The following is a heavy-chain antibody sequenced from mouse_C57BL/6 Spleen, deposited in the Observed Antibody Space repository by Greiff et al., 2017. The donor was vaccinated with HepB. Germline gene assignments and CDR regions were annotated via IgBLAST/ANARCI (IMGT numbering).Heavy chain of an antibody. CDR2: IRNKANGYTT. CDR1: GFTFTDYY. Sequence: EVQVVESGGGLVQPGGSLSLSCAASGFTFTDYYMSWVRQPPGKALEWLGFIRNKANGYTTEYSASVKGRFTISRDNSQSILYLQMNALRAEDSATYYCARYDAWFAYWGQGTLVTVSA. J-gene: IGHJ3*01. CDR3: ARYDAWFAY. V-gene: IGHV7-3*01.